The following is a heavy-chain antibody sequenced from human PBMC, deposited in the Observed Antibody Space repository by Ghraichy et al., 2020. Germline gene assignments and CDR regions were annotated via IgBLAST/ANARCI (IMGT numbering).Heavy chain of an antibody. J-gene: IGHJ6*02. D-gene: IGHD3-22*01. Sequence: GGSLRLSCEASGFTFSTYSMNWVRQAPGKGLEWVSSITSSSTYIYYSDSLKGRFTISRDNAKNSLYLQMNSLRAEDTAVYYCARDYDTTGYFFYGMDVWGQGTTVTVSS. CDR1: GFTFSTYS. CDR3: ARDYDTTGYFFYGMDV. V-gene: IGHV3-21*01. CDR2: ITSSSTYI.